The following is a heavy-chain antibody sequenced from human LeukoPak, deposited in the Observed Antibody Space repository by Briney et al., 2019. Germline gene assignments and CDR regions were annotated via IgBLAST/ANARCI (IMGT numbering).Heavy chain of an antibody. D-gene: IGHD1-1*01. CDR2: ISSSGTYI. V-gene: IGHV3-21*01. Sequence: GGSLRLSCAASGFTFSRFSMNWVRQAPGKGLEWVSSISSSGTYIYYADSVKGRFTISRDSAKNSLYLQMNSLRAEDTAVYYCATLRKSLWIPEFDFWGQGTLVTVSS. CDR1: GFTFSRFS. J-gene: IGHJ4*02. CDR3: ATLRKSLWIPEFDF.